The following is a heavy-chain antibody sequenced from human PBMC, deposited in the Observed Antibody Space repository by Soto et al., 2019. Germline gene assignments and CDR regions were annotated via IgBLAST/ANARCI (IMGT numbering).Heavy chain of an antibody. Sequence: EVQLVESGGGLVKPGGSLRLSCAASGFTFSSYSMNWVRQAPGKGLEWVSSISSSSSYIYYADSVKGRFTISRDNAKNSLYLQMNSLRAEDTAVYYCARDKPGTNHFDYWGQGTLVTVSS. V-gene: IGHV3-21*01. J-gene: IGHJ4*02. CDR2: ISSSSSYI. CDR1: GFTFSSYS. CDR3: ARDKPGTNHFDY. D-gene: IGHD1-1*01.